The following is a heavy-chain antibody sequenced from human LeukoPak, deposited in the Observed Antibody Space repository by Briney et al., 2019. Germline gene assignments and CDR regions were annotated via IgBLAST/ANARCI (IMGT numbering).Heavy chain of an antibody. V-gene: IGHV3-21*01. CDR1: GLTFSSYS. Sequence: GGSLRLSCAASGLTFSSYSMNWVRQAPGKGLEWVSSISSSSSYIYYADSVKGRFTISRDNAKNSLYLQMNSLRAEDTAVYYRARDLLDEYDILTGYLDYWGQGTLVTVSS. J-gene: IGHJ4*02. CDR2: ISSSSSYI. D-gene: IGHD3-9*01. CDR3: ARDLLDEYDILTGYLDY.